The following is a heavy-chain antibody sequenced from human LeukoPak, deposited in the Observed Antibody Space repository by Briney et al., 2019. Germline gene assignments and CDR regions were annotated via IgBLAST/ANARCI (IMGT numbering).Heavy chain of an antibody. Sequence: SETLSLTCTVSGDSISSSGYSWSWIRHHPGEGLEWIGCIFYNGNTYFDSSLKSRVTMSVHTSKNQFSLELNSVTAADTALYYCSRGGDYRLHYWGQGTLVTVSS. CDR1: GDSISSSGYS. J-gene: IGHJ4*02. V-gene: IGHV4-31*03. D-gene: IGHD3-10*01. CDR2: IFYNGNT. CDR3: SRGGDYRLHY.